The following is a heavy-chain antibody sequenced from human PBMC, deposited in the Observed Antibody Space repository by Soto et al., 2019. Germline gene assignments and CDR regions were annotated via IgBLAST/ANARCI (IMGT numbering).Heavy chain of an antibody. V-gene: IGHV3-30-3*01. CDR1: GFTFSNSA. Sequence: QVQLVESGGGVVQPGRSLRLSCAASGFTFSNSAMHWVRQAPGKGLEWVAVLSCAGTSTYYADSVKGRFTISRDNSKGTVYLQLNSLRSEDTAVYHCARGPGHDDNEYYTFDYWGQGTLVTVSS. CDR2: LSCAGTST. D-gene: IGHD3-3*01. CDR3: ARGPGHDDNEYYTFDY. J-gene: IGHJ4*02.